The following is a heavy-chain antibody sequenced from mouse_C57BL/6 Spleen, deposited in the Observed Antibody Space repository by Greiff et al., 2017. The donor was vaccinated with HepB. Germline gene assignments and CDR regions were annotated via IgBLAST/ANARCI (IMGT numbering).Heavy chain of an antibody. D-gene: IGHD2-3*01. CDR3: ARGAYDGYWYFDV. V-gene: IGHV3-8*01. CDR2: ISYSGST. CDR1: GYSITSDY. Sequence: DVKLQESGPGLAKPSQTLSLTCSVTGYSITSDYWNWIRKFPGNKLEYMGYISYSGSTYYNPSLKSRISITRDTSKNQYYLQLNSVTTEDTATYYCARGAYDGYWYFDVWGTGTTVTVSS. J-gene: IGHJ1*03.